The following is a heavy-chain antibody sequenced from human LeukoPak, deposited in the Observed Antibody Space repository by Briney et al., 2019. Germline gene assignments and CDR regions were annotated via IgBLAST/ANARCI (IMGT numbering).Heavy chain of an antibody. J-gene: IGHJ5*02. Sequence: QPGGSLRLSCAASGFTFSSYGMHWVRQAPGKGLEWVAFIRYDGSNKYYADSVKGRFTISRDNSKNTLYLQMNSLRAEDTAVYYCAKDQGYCSGGSCYENRFDPWGQGTLVTVSS. V-gene: IGHV3-30*02. D-gene: IGHD2-15*01. CDR1: GFTFSSYG. CDR2: IRYDGSNK. CDR3: AKDQGYCSGGSCYENRFDP.